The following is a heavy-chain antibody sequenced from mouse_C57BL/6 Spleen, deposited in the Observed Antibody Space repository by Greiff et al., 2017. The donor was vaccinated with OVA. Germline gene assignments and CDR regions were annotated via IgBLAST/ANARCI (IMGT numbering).Heavy chain of an antibody. D-gene: IGHD1-1*01. Sequence: QVQLQQPGAELVRPGTSVKLSCKASGYTFTSYWMHWVKQRPGQGLEWIGVIDPSDSYTNYNQKFKGKATLTVDTSSSTAYMQLSSLTSEDSAIYYCARRYGSSYDAMDYWGQGTSVTVSS. CDR2: IDPSDSYT. CDR3: ARRYGSSYDAMDY. CDR1: GYTFTSYW. J-gene: IGHJ4*01. V-gene: IGHV1-59*01.